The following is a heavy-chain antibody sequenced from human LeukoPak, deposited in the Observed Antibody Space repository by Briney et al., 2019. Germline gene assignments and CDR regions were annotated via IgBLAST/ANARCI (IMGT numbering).Heavy chain of an antibody. V-gene: IGHV3-64D*06. CDR1: GFTFSSYA. J-gene: IGHJ4*02. D-gene: IGHD6-19*01. Sequence: PGGSLRLSCSASGFTFSSYAMHWVRQAPGKGLGYVSAISSNGGSTYYADSVKGRFTISRDNSKNTLYLQMSSLRAEDTAVYYCVKDLEGSSGWERDYWGQGTLVTVSS. CDR3: VKDLEGSSGWERDY. CDR2: ISSNGGST.